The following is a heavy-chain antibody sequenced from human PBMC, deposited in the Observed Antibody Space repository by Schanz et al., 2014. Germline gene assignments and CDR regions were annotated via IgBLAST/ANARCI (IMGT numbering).Heavy chain of an antibody. CDR1: GFTFSSYA. V-gene: IGHV3-48*04. D-gene: IGHD3-22*01. J-gene: IGHJ4*02. Sequence: EVQLVESGGYLVQPGGSLRLSCSASGFTFSSYAMSWVRQAPGKGLEWLSYIDGKSTTVYYADSVKGRFTISRDNAKNTLYLQMNSLRAEDTAVYYCAKDPSHGDYDYYFDYWGQGTLVTVSS. CDR3: AKDPSHGDYDYYFDY. CDR2: IDGKSTTV.